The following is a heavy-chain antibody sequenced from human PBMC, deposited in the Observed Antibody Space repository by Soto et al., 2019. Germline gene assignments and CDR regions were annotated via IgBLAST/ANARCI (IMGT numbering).Heavy chain of an antibody. CDR2: ISYDGSNK. CDR3: VPWFGAFDY. Sequence: QVQLVESGGGVVQPGRSLRLSCAASGFTFSSYGMHWVRQAPGKGLEWVAVISYDGSNKYYADSVKGRFTISRDNSKNTLYLQMNSLRAEDMAVYYCVPWFGAFDYWGQGTLVTVSS. J-gene: IGHJ4*02. D-gene: IGHD3-10*01. V-gene: IGHV3-30*03. CDR1: GFTFSSYG.